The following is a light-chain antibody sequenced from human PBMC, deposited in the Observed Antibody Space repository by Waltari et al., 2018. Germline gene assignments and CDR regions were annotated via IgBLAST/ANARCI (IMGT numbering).Light chain of an antibody. Sequence: DIVMTQSPVSLPVTPGETDSISCRSSQSLLHRDGYNYVDWYLQKPGQSQQLLIYLGSNRASGVPDRFSGSGSGTDFTLKISRVEAEDVGVYYCMQALRTWTFGQGTKVEIK. J-gene: IGKJ1*01. V-gene: IGKV2-28*01. CDR3: MQALRTWT. CDR2: LGS. CDR1: QSLLHRDGYNY.